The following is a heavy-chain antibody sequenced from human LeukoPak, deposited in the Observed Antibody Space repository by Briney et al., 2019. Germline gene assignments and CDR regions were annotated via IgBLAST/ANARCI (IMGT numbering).Heavy chain of an antibody. V-gene: IGHV4-61*05. D-gene: IGHD2-2*01. CDR3: ASEYCSSATCRFDY. Sequence: SETLSLTCTVSGGSISSSSHCWGWIRQPPGKGLEWIGYIYYSGSTNYNPSLKSRVTISVDTSKNQFSLKLSSVTAADTAVYYCASEYCSSATCRFDYWGQGTLVTVSS. J-gene: IGHJ4*02. CDR1: GGSISSSSHC. CDR2: IYYSGST.